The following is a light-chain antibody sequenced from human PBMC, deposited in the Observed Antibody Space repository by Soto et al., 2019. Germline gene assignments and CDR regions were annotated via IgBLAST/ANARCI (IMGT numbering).Light chain of an antibody. J-gene: IGLJ1*01. CDR3: AAWDDSLSGLV. Sequence: QSVLTQPPSASGTPGQRVTISCSGSSSNIGSNYVYWYQQLPGTAPKLLIYRNNQRPSGGPDRFSGSKSGPSASLAISGLRSEDEADYYCAAWDDSLSGLVFGTGTKGHRP. CDR1: SSNIGSNY. CDR2: RNN. V-gene: IGLV1-47*01.